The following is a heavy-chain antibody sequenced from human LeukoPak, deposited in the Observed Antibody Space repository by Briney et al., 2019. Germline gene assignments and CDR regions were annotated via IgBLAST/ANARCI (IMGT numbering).Heavy chain of an antibody. CDR2: ISGTGSHI. CDR1: GFTFSNYY. V-gene: IGHV3-11*01. J-gene: IGHJ4*02. D-gene: IGHD3-10*01. CDR3: ARGGYDSGSYYKGPLYYFDY. Sequence: PGGSLRLSCAASGFTFSNYYMSWIRQAPGKGLEWVSYISGTGSHINYADSVKGRITISRDNAENSLHLQMDSLRAEDTAMYYCARGGYDSGSYYKGPLYYFDYWGQGTLVTVSS.